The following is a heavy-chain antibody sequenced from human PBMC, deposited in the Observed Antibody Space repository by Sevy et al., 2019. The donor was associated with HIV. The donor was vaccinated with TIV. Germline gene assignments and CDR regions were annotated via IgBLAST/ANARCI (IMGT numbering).Heavy chain of an antibody. CDR2: ISYDGSNK. CDR3: ARTRIAARPGGGYFDY. Sequence: GGSLRLSCAASGFTFSSYAMHWVRQAPGKGLEWVAVISYDGSNKYYADSVKGRFTISRDNSKNTLYLQMNSLRAEDTAVYYCARTRIAARPGGGYFDYWGQRTLVTVSS. J-gene: IGHJ4*02. CDR1: GFTFSSYA. V-gene: IGHV3-30-3*01. D-gene: IGHD6-6*01.